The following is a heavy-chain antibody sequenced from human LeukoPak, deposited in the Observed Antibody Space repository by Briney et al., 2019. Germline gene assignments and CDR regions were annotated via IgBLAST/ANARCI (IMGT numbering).Heavy chain of an antibody. CDR1: GYTFTSYF. Sequence: ASVKVSCKASGYTFTSYFIHWVRQAPGQGLEWMGIINTSGGSTSYAQKFQGIVTMTRDTSTSTVYMELSSLRSEDTAVYYCARGQRDKLRYFDWLLWYWGQGTLVTVSS. CDR3: ARGQRDKLRYFDWLLWY. V-gene: IGHV1-46*03. CDR2: INTSGGST. D-gene: IGHD3-9*01. J-gene: IGHJ4*02.